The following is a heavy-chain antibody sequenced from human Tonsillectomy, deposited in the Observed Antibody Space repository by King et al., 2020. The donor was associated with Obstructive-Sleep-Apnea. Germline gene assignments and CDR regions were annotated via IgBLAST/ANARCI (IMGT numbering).Heavy chain of an antibody. V-gene: IGHV4-31*03. J-gene: IGHJ6*02. Sequence: QLQESGPGLVKPSQTLSLTCSVSGDSISSGGHYWSWIRQHPGKGLEWIGSIYYSGSTYYNPSLKSRVTISIDTSESQFSLQLSSVTAADTAVYYCARTPPYSANDHSPVEEGYFFAMDVWGQGTTVTVSS. CDR2: IYYSGST. CDR3: ARTPPYSANDHSPVEEGYFFAMDV. D-gene: IGHD5-12*01. CDR1: GDSISSGGHY.